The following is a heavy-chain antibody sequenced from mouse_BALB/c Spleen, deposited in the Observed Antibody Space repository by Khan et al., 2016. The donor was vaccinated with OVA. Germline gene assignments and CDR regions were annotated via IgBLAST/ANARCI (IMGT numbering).Heavy chain of an antibody. V-gene: IGHV1S137*01. Sequence: QVQLKESGAELVRPGVSVKISCKGSGYTFTDFAMNWVKQSHAKSLEWIGVISTYYGDANYNQNFKGKATMTVDKSSSTAYMELARLTSEDSAIYYCVRGGGHYRCAYWGQGTLGNVSA. CDR2: ISTYYGDA. J-gene: IGHJ3*01. D-gene: IGHD2-1*01. CDR3: VRGGGHYRCAY. CDR1: GYTFTDFA.